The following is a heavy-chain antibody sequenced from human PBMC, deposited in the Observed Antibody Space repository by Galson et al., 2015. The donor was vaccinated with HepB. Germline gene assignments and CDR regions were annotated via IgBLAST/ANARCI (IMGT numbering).Heavy chain of an antibody. CDR2: FYNSGST. V-gene: IGHV4-39*01. D-gene: IGHD2-15*01. Sequence: SETLSLTCSVSGGSISGSTYYWGWIRQTPGKGLEWIGSFYNSGSTYINPSLKRRVTISVGTSKNQFSLKLTSVTAADSAVYYCARLTNTPGVHAFDIWGQGTMVTVSS. J-gene: IGHJ3*02. CDR3: ARLTNTPGVHAFDI. CDR1: GGSISGSTYY.